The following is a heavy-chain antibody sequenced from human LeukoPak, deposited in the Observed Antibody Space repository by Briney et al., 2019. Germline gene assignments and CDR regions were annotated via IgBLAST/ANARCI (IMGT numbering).Heavy chain of an antibody. CDR1: GGSISSYY. V-gene: IGHV4-4*07. CDR2: IYTSGST. J-gene: IGHJ3*02. CDR3: ARAIVVRSAGTFDI. Sequence: PSETLSLTCTVSGGSISSYYWSWIRQPAGKGLEWIGRIYTSGSTNYNPSLKSRVTMSVDTSKNQFSLKLSSVTAADTAVYYCARAIVVRSAGTFDIWGQGTMVTVSS. D-gene: IGHD2-2*01.